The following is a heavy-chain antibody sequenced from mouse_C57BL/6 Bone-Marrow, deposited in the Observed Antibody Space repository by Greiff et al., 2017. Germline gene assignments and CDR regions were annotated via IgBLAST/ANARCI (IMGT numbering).Heavy chain of an antibody. V-gene: IGHV5-4*01. CDR2: ISDGGSYT. D-gene: IGHD2-3*01. J-gene: IGHJ4*01. CDR1: GFTFSSYA. CDR3: ARDRGWLLRPMDY. Sequence: EVKLVESGGGLVKPGGSLKLSCAASGFTFSSYAMSWVRQTPEKRLEWVATISDGGSYTYYPDNVKGRFTISRDNAKNNLYLQMSHLKSEDTAMYYCARDRGWLLRPMDYWGQGTSVTVSS.